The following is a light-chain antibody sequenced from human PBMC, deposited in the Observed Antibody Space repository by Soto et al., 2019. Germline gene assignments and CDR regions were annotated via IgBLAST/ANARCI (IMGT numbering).Light chain of an antibody. CDR2: HAS. V-gene: IGKV1-33*01. CDR3: QQYESLPLT. J-gene: IGKJ5*01. CDR1: QDINKN. Sequence: DIQMTQSPSSLSASVGDRFTITCQASQDINKNLIWYQQKPGKAPKLLIYHASDLETGVPSRFSGSGSGTGFTFTISSLQPEDFETYYCQQYESLPLTFGQGTRLEIK.